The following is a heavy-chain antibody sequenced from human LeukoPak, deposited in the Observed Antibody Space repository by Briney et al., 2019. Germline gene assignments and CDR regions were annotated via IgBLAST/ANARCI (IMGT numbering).Heavy chain of an antibody. D-gene: IGHD3-22*01. CDR2: IGSSSDTI. Sequence: GGSLRLSCAASGFIFSSYSMNWARQAPGKGLEWVSYIGSSSDTIYYADSVKGRFTISRDNAKNSLYLQMNSLRAEDTAVYYCARLEYDSSGYSDYWGQGTLVTVSS. CDR1: GFIFSSYS. CDR3: ARLEYDSSGYSDY. J-gene: IGHJ4*02. V-gene: IGHV3-48*01.